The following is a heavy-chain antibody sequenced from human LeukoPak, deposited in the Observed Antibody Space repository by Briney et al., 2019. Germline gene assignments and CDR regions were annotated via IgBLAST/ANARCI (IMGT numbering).Heavy chain of an antibody. Sequence: PSGTLSLTCAVSGGSISSRNWWSWVRQAPGKGLEWVSYISSSSSTIYYADSVKGRFTISRDNSKNTLYLQMNSLRAEDTAVYYCANIKGSGAAAGTDWVYWGQGTLVTVSS. V-gene: IGHV3-48*01. D-gene: IGHD6-13*01. CDR1: GGSISSRNW. J-gene: IGHJ4*02. CDR2: ISSSSSTI. CDR3: ANIKGSGAAAGTDWVY.